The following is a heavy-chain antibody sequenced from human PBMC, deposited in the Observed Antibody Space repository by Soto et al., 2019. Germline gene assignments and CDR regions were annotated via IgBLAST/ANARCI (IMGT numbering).Heavy chain of an antibody. J-gene: IGHJ4*02. CDR1: GGSFSGHY. Sequence: SETLSLTCAVYGGSFSGHYWSWIRQYPGKGLEWIADINHSGSTNYSPSLKSRVTISVDTSKNQFSLKLASVTAADTAVYYCARVYAAGRGDYWGQGTLVTVSS. CDR3: ARVYAAGRGDY. D-gene: IGHD6-13*01. V-gene: IGHV4-34*01. CDR2: INHSGST.